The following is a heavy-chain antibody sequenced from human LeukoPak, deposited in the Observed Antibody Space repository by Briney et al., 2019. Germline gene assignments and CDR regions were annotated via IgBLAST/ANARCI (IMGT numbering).Heavy chain of an antibody. CDR3: ARVRAIGRRIAAAVGCYYYYMDV. Sequence: ASVKVSCKASGCTFTSYGITWVRQAPGQGLEWMGWISAYNGNTNYAQNLQGRVTMTTDTSTRTVYMELRSLRSDDTAVYYCARVRAIGRRIAAAVGCYYYYMDVWGKGTTVTISS. D-gene: IGHD6-13*01. J-gene: IGHJ6*03. CDR1: GCTFTSYG. CDR2: ISAYNGNT. V-gene: IGHV1-18*04.